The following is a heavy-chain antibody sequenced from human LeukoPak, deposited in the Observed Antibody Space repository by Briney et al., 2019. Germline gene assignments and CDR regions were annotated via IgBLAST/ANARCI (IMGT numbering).Heavy chain of an antibody. V-gene: IGHV3-21*01. Sequence: GGSLRLSCAASGFTFSSYSMNWVRQAPGKGLEWVSSISSSSSYLYYADSVKGRFTISRDNAKNSLYLQMNSLRAEDTAVYYCAGDYYYDSSGYYYMDVWGKGTTVTVSS. CDR3: AGDYYYDSSGYYYMDV. D-gene: IGHD3-22*01. J-gene: IGHJ6*03. CDR2: ISSSSSYL. CDR1: GFTFSSYS.